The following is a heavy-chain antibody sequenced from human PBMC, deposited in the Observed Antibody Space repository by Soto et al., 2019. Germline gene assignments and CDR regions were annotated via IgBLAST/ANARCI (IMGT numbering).Heavy chain of an antibody. V-gene: IGHV4-34*01. J-gene: IGHJ3*02. Sequence: SETLSLTCAVYGGSFSGYYLSWIRQPPGKGLEWIGEINHSGSTNYNPSLKSRVTILVDTSKNQFSLKLSSVTAADTAVYYCARGRRGYYYGSGSYAFDIWGQGTMVTVSS. CDR2: INHSGST. CDR3: ARGRRGYYYGSGSYAFDI. D-gene: IGHD3-10*01. CDR1: GGSFSGYY.